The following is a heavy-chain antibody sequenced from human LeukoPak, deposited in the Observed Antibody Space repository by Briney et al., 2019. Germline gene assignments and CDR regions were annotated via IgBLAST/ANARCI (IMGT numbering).Heavy chain of an antibody. Sequence: GGSLRLSCTASGFSVRSNYMSWFRQAPGRGLEWASVIYNDGSTYYADSVKGRFIISKDISKNTLYLQMNNLRADDTAFYYCARESGYAVGDFWGRGTLVTVSS. CDR2: IYNDGST. CDR1: GFSVRSNY. CDR3: ARESGYAVGDF. V-gene: IGHV3-53*01. D-gene: IGHD5-12*01. J-gene: IGHJ4*02.